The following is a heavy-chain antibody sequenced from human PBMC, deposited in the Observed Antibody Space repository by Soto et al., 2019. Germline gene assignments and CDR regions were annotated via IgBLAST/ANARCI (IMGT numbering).Heavy chain of an antibody. CDR2: VSASGLNT. V-gene: IGHV3-23*01. J-gene: IGHJ4*02. D-gene: IGHD6-13*01. Sequence: GGSLRLSCAASGFTFSTYVMAWVRQAPGKGLEWVSGVSASGLNTDYADTVKGRFTISRDNSKNTLYLQMNSLRAEDTAVYYCARRGPGTYFDYWGQGTLVTVSS. CDR3: ARRGPGTYFDY. CDR1: GFTFSTYV.